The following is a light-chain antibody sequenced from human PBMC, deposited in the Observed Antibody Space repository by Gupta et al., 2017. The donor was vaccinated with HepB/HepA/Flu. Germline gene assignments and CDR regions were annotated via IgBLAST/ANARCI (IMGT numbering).Light chain of an antibody. CDR2: DAS. CDR3: QQCYSSPLT. J-gene: IGKJ4*01. V-gene: IGKV1-39*01. Sequence: DIHMTQSPSYLSASFGDRVTITCRASHSISRYLNWYQQKPGKAPNLLIYDASSLHSGVPSRFSGSGSGTDFTLTISNLQPEDFASYYCQQCYSSPLTFGGGTKLEIK. CDR1: HSISRY.